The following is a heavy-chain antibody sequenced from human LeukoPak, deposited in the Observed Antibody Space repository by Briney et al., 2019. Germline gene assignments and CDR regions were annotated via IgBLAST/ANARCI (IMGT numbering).Heavy chain of an antibody. D-gene: IGHD6-25*01. CDR2: ISYSGNT. CDR1: GYSISTCFS. V-gene: IGHV4-38-2*02. Sequence: SETLSLTCEVSGYSISTCFSWGWTRQTPWKGLEWIATISYSGNTDYTPSLRGRVAISSDTSNNQFSLRLTSVTAPNTAVYFSGREGAVSGIDAWGQGMWVTVSS. CDR3: GREGAVSGIDA. J-gene: IGHJ5*02.